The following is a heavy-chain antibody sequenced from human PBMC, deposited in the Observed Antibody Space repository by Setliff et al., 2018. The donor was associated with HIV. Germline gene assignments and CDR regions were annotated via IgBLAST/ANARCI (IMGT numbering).Heavy chain of an antibody. Sequence: ASVKVSCKGSGYTFTSYPIHWVRQAPGQRLEWMGWINAGNGNTKYSQKFQGRVTISRDTSASTVYMELNSLRSEDTAIYYCARDIGSVWHNWFDPWGQGTLVTVSS. D-gene: IGHD6-19*01. V-gene: IGHV1-3*01. J-gene: IGHJ5*02. CDR2: INAGNGNT. CDR1: GYTFTSYP. CDR3: ARDIGSVWHNWFDP.